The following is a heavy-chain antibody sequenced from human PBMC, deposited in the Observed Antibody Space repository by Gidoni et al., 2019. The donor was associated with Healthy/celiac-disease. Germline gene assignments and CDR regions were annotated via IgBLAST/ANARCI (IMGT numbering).Heavy chain of an antibody. CDR3: AKTIGYCSSTSCPYYYYMDV. V-gene: IGHV3-20*04. D-gene: IGHD2-2*01. CDR1: GFTFADYG. Sequence: EVQLVESGGGVVRPGGSLRLSCAASGFTFADYGMSWVRQAPGKGLEWVSGINWNGGSTGYADSVKGRFTISRDNAKNSLYLQMNSLRAEDTALYYCAKTIGYCSSTSCPYYYYMDVWGKGTTVTVSS. CDR2: INWNGGST. J-gene: IGHJ6*03.